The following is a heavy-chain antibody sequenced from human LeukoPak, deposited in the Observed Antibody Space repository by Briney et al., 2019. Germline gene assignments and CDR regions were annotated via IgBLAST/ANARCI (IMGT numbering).Heavy chain of an antibody. D-gene: IGHD2-15*01. CDR2: ISYDGSTQ. CDR3: ARDAGYCSGGSCYPGQFDY. J-gene: IGHJ4*02. CDR1: GFTFSSYG. Sequence: PGTSLRLSCAASGFTFSSYGMHWVRQAPGKGLEWVAVISYDGSTQYYADSVKGRFTISRDNSKNTLYLQMNSLRAEDTAVYYCARDAGYCSGGSCYPGQFDYWGQGTLVTVSS. V-gene: IGHV3-30*03.